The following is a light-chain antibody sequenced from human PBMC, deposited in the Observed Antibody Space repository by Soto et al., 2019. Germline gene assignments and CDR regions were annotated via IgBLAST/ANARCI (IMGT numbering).Light chain of an antibody. CDR1: HSISSY. J-gene: IGKJ5*01. V-gene: IGKV1-39*01. CDR2: AAS. CDR3: QQRYSTPPIT. Sequence: DIQMTQSPSSRSASVADRFTITCRAMHSISSYLNCYQQKPVKAPKLLIYAASILQSGVPPTFSGSGSATAFTLPISSLQPADFATSYCQQRYSTPPITFGQGTRLEIK.